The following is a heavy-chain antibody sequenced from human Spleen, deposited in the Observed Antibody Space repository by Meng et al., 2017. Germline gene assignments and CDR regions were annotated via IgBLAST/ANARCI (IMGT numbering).Heavy chain of an antibody. D-gene: IGHD3-16*01. Sequence: SETLSLTCTVSDDSISSYYWNWIRQPPGKGLEWIGFIYHNGDTNYNPSLKSRVTISVDTSKNQFSLKLVSVTAADTAVYYCARELTWGSALYTWFDTWGQGSLVTVSS. J-gene: IGHJ5*02. CDR1: DDSISSYY. CDR2: IYHNGDT. CDR3: ARELTWGSALYTWFDT. V-gene: IGHV4-59*01.